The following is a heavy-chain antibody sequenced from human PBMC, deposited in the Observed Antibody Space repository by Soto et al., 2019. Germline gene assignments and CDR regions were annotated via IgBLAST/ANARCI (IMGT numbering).Heavy chain of an antibody. CDR3: ARETYYYDSSGSGDAFDI. CDR1: GFTFSSYA. V-gene: IGHV3-30-3*01. Sequence: QVQLVESGGGVVQPGRSLRLSCAASGFTFSSYAMHWVRQAPGKGLEWVAVISYDGSNKYYADSVKGRFTISRDNSKNTLYLQMNSLRAEDTAVYYCARETYYYDSSGSGDAFDIWGQGTMVTVSS. D-gene: IGHD3-22*01. CDR2: ISYDGSNK. J-gene: IGHJ3*02.